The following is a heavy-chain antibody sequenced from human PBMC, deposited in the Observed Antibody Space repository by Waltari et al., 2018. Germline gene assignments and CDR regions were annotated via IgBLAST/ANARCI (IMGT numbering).Heavy chain of an antibody. V-gene: IGHV1-2*06. D-gene: IGHD4-17*01. CDR1: GYTFTGYY. Sequence: QVQLVQSAAEVKKTVASVKVSCKAAGYTFTGYYMPWVGQAPGQGLEWMGRINPNSGCTNYAQKFQGRVTMTRDTSISTAYMELSRLRSDDTAVYYCARGGYGGKKGFDYWGQGTLVTVSS. J-gene: IGHJ4*02. CDR3: ARGGYGGKKGFDY. CDR2: INPNSGCT.